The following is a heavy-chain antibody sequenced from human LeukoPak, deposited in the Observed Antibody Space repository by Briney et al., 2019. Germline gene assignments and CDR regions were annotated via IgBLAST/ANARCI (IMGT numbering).Heavy chain of an antibody. CDR1: GLTFRHYY. Sequence: GGSLRLSCAASGLTFRHYYMSWIHQAPGKGLEWVSYISSSGSTIYYADSVKGRFTISRDNAKNSLYLQMNSLRAEDTAVYYCASETHSYDSSGLDYWGQGTLVTVSS. D-gene: IGHD3-22*01. CDR3: ASETHSYDSSGLDY. V-gene: IGHV3-11*01. CDR2: ISSSGSTI. J-gene: IGHJ4*02.